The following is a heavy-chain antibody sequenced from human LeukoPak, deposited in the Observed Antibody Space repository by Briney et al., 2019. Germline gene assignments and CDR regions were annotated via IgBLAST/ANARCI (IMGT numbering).Heavy chain of an antibody. V-gene: IGHV1-69*05. J-gene: IGHJ4*02. CDR3: ARSDTLGGSYYFVGY. CDR1: GGTFSSYA. D-gene: IGHD1-26*01. Sequence: ASVKVSCKASGGTFSSYAISWVRRAPGQGLEWMGGIIPIFGTANYAQKFQGRVTITTDESTSTAYMELSSLRSEDTAVYYCARSDTLGGSYYFVGYWGQGTLVTVSS. CDR2: IIPIFGTA.